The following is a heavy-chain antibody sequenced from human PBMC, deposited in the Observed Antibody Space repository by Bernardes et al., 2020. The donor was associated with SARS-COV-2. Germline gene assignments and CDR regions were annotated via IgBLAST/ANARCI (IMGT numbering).Heavy chain of an antibody. Sequence: LRLSCAASGFTLSMYWMHWVRQVPGKGLVWVSHINSDGSGTSYADSVKGRFTISRDNAKNTLYLQMHSLRAEDSAVYFCARDSSVEFDYWGRGTLVTVSS. CDR2: INSDGSGT. CDR1: GFTLSMYW. CDR3: ARDSSVEFDY. J-gene: IGHJ4*02. V-gene: IGHV3-74*01.